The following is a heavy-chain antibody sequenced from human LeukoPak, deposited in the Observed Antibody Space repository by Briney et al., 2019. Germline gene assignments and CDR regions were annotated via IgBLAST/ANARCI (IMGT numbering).Heavy chain of an antibody. Sequence: PGGSLRLSCAASGFTFDDYAMHWVRQAPGKGLEWVSGINWNGGSTGYADSVKGRFTISRDNAKNSLYLQMNSLRAEDTALYYCARVYGGNSYLLPNWFDPWGQGTLVTVSS. CDR1: GFTFDDYA. CDR3: ARVYGGNSYLLPNWFDP. V-gene: IGHV3-20*04. J-gene: IGHJ5*02. CDR2: INWNGGST. D-gene: IGHD4-23*01.